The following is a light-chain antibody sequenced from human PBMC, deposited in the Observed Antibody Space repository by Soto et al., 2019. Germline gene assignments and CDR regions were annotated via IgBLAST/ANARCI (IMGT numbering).Light chain of an antibody. CDR3: QQYGSSPRT. CDR1: QSVSSSF. Sequence: EIVWTQSPGTLSLSPGERATLSCRASQSVSSSFLAWYQQKVGQAPRLLIYGASSRATGIPDRFSGSGSGTDFTLTISRLEPEDFAVYYCQQYGSSPRTFGQGTRLEIK. V-gene: IGKV3-20*01. CDR2: GAS. J-gene: IGKJ5*01.